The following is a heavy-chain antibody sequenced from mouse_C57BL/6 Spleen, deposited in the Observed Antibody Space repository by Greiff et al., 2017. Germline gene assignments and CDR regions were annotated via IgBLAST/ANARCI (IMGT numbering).Heavy chain of an antibody. CDR3: AEGRDYAMDY. Sequence: VKLVESGAELARPGASVKMSCKASGYTFTSYTMHWVKQRPGQGLEWIGYINPSSGYTKYNQKFKDKATLTADKSSSTAYMQLSSLTSDDSAVYYCAEGRDYAMDYWGQGTSVTVSS. CDR1: GYTFTSYT. CDR2: INPSSGYT. V-gene: IGHV1-4*01. J-gene: IGHJ4*01.